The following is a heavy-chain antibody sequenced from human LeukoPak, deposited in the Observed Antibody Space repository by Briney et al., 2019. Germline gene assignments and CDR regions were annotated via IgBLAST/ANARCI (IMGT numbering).Heavy chain of an antibody. V-gene: IGHV4-34*01. CDR2: INHSGST. Sequence: SETLSLICAVYGGSFSGYYWSWIRQPPGKGLEWIGEINHSGSTNYNPSLKSRVTISVDTSKNQFSLKLSSVTAADTAVYYCARAPIVVVPAASMDVWGQGTTVTVSS. CDR3: ARAPIVVVPAASMDV. J-gene: IGHJ6*02. D-gene: IGHD2-2*01. CDR1: GGSFSGYY.